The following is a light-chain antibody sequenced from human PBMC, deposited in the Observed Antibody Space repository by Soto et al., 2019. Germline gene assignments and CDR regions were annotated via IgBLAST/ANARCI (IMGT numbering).Light chain of an antibody. CDR2: GAS. CDR1: QSVSSN. V-gene: IGKV3-15*01. CDR3: QQYNNWFWT. J-gene: IGKJ1*01. Sequence: IVMTQSPSTLSVSTGERATLSCRASQSVSSNLAWYQQKPGQAPRLLICGASTRATGIPARFSGSGSGTEFTLTISSLQSEDFAVYYCQQYNNWFWTFGQGTKVDIK.